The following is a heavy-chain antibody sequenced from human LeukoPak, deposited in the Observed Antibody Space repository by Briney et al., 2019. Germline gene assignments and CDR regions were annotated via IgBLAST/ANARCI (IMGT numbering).Heavy chain of an antibody. J-gene: IGHJ4*02. D-gene: IGHD2-2*01. CDR3: ARGGISFGSY. CDR2: IIPSGGST. V-gene: IGHV1-46*01. CDR1: GYTFASSY. Sequence: ASVKVSCKASGYTFASSYIHWVRQAPGQGLEWMGLIIPSGGSTDYAEKFQGRVATTRDTSTATVYMELNSLTSEDTAMYYCARGGISFGSYWGQGTLVTVSS.